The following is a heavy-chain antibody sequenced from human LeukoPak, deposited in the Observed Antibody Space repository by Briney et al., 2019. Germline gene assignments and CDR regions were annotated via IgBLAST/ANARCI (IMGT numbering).Heavy chain of an antibody. Sequence: GGSLRLSCAASGFTFSNYWMLWVRHAPGKGLVWVSRINRDGSSTDYLDSVKGRFTISRDNARNTLYLQMNSLRAEDTAVYYCARVPYVFDLWGQGTMVTVSS. CDR3: ARVPYVFDL. CDR2: INRDGSST. J-gene: IGHJ3*01. V-gene: IGHV3-74*01. CDR1: GFTFSNYW.